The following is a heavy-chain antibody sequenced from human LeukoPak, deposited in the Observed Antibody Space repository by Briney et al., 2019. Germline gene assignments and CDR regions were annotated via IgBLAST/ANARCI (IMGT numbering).Heavy chain of an antibody. CDR1: GYTFTGYY. J-gene: IGHJ3*02. CDR2: INPNSGGT. V-gene: IGHV1-2*02. CDR3: APTYDYGDYRDAFEI. D-gene: IGHD4-17*01. Sequence: ASVKVSCKASGYTFTGYYMHWVRQAPGQGLEWMGWINPNSGGTNYAQKFQGRVTMTRDTSISTAYMELSRLRSDDTAIYYCAPTYDYGDYRDAFEIWGQGTMVTVSS.